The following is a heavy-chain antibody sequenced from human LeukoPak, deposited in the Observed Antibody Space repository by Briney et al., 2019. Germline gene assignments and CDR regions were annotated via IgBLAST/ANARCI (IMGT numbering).Heavy chain of an antibody. V-gene: IGHV3-48*03. D-gene: IGHD3-22*01. J-gene: IGHJ4*02. CDR1: GFTFSTYE. CDR3: AGDRGYYDSSGYYYEVDY. Sequence: AGGSLRLSCAASGFTFSTYEMLWVRQAPGKGLEWISYISDTGRTTFYADSVKGRFTISRDNAKNSLYLQMNNLRGEDTAIYYCAGDRGYYDSSGYYYEVDYWGQGTLVTVSS. CDR2: ISDTGRTT.